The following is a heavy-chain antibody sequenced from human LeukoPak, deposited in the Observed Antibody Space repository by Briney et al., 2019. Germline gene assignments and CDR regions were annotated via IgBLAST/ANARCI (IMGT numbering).Heavy chain of an antibody. J-gene: IGHJ4*02. D-gene: IGHD1-26*01. CDR2: ISYDGSNK. V-gene: IGHV3-30*03. Sequence: GGPLRLSCAASGFTFSSYGMQWVRQAPGKGLEWVAVISYDGSNKYYADSVKGRFTVSRDNSKNTLYLQMNSLRSDDTAVYYCASGGLMGATDSFSYWGQGTLVTVSS. CDR1: GFTFSSYG. CDR3: ASGGLMGATDSFSY.